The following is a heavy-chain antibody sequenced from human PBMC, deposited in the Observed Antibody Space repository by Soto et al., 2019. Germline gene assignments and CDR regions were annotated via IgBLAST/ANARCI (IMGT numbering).Heavy chain of an antibody. CDR1: GFTFSSYG. D-gene: IGHD6-13*01. V-gene: IGHV3-33*01. CDR3: AREGQQLASDY. J-gene: IGHJ4*02. CDR2: IWYDGSNK. Sequence: QVQLVESGGGVVQPGRSLRLSCAASGFTFSSYGMHWVRQAPGKGLEWVAVIWYDGSNKYYADSVKGRFTISRDNSKNTRYLQMNSLRAEDTAVYYCAREGQQLASDYWGQGTLVTVSS.